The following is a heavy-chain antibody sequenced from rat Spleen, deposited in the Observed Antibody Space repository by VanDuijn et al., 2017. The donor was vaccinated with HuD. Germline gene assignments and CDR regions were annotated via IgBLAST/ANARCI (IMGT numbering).Heavy chain of an antibody. CDR1: GFTFNNYD. CDR2: ISPSGGGT. V-gene: IGHV5S13*01. D-gene: IGHD4-3*01. J-gene: IGHJ3*01. Sequence: EVQLVESGGGLVQPGRPLKLSCAASGFTFNNYDMAWVRQTPTKGLEWVASISPSGGGTYYRDSVKGRFTVSRDNTRNTQFLQMDSLRSEDTATYYCARQDTSGYSNWFTYWGQGTLVTVSS. CDR3: ARQDTSGYSNWFTY.